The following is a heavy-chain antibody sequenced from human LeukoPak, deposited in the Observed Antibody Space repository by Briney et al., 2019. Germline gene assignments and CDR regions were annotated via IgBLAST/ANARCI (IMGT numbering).Heavy chain of an antibody. J-gene: IGHJ4*02. D-gene: IGHD3-22*01. Sequence: SETLSLTCTVSGGSISSYYWSWIRQPPGKGLEWIGYIYYSGSTNYNPSLKSRVTISVDTSKNQFSLKLSSVTAANTAVYYCARVYSLDYYDSSGEYFDYWGQGTLVTVSS. CDR1: GGSISSYY. CDR2: IYYSGST. V-gene: IGHV4-59*01. CDR3: ARVYSLDYYDSSGEYFDY.